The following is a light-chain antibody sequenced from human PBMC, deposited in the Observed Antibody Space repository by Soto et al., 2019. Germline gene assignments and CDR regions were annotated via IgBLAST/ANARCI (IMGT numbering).Light chain of an antibody. CDR3: RSYTSSRTLDV. Sequence: QSVLTQPASVSGSPGQSITISCTGTSSDVGGYNYVSWYQQHPGKAPKLMIYEVSNRPSGVSNRFSGSKSGNTASLTISGLQAEDEADYYCRSYTSSRTLDVFGTGTKLTVL. V-gene: IGLV2-14*01. CDR2: EVS. J-gene: IGLJ1*01. CDR1: SSDVGGYNY.